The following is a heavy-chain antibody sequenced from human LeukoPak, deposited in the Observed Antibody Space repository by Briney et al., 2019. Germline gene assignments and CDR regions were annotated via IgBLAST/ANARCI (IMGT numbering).Heavy chain of an antibody. CDR1: GFPFSYYW. Sequence: PGGSLRLSCAASGFPFSYYWMHWVRQAPGKGLVWVSRIDGDGSSTSYADSVKGRFSISRDNAKNTVYLQMDSLRAEDTAVYYCARVGRLQSFDAFDIWGQGTTVIVSS. V-gene: IGHV3-74*01. CDR3: ARVGRLQSFDAFDI. CDR2: IDGDGSST. D-gene: IGHD4-11*01. J-gene: IGHJ3*02.